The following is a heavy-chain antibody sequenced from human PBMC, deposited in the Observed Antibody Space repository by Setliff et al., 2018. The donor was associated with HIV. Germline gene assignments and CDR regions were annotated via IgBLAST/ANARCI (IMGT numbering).Heavy chain of an antibody. Sequence: SETLSLTCTVSRDSINGHWWSWIRQPPGKGLEWTGSIHYSGITHYNPSLKSRLTMSVDTSKNQVSLKLTSVTAADTDVYYCARYKCINFACVGFDIWGQGTVVTVS. J-gene: IGHJ3*02. CDR3: ARYKCINFACVGFDI. CDR1: RDSINGHW. CDR2: IHYSGIT. V-gene: IGHV4-59*11. D-gene: IGHD3-9*01.